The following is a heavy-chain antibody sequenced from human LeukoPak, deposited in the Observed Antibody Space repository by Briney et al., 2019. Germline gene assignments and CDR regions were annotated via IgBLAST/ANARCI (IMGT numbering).Heavy chain of an antibody. Sequence: SETLSLTCTVSSGSISTSNYYWSWIRQPPGKGLEWIGEINHSGSTNYNPSLKSRVTISVDTSKNQFSLKLSSVTAADTAVYYCARLVRYFAVRIYYYYYMDVWGKGTTVTISS. D-gene: IGHD3-9*01. V-gene: IGHV4-39*07. CDR2: INHSGST. CDR1: SGSISTSNYY. CDR3: ARLVRYFAVRIYYYYYMDV. J-gene: IGHJ6*03.